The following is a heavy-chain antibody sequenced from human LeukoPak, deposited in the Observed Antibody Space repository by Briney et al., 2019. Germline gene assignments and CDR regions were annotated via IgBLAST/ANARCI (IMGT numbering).Heavy chain of an antibody. Sequence: SETPSLTCAVYGGSFSGYYWSWIRQPPGKGLEWIGEINHSGSTNYNPSLKSRVTISVDTSKNQFSLKLSSVTAADTAVYYCARNQHWSRDIWGQGILVTVSS. V-gene: IGHV4-34*01. D-gene: IGHD2-8*02. CDR1: GGSFSGYY. J-gene: IGHJ4*01. CDR3: ARNQHWSRDI. CDR2: INHSGST.